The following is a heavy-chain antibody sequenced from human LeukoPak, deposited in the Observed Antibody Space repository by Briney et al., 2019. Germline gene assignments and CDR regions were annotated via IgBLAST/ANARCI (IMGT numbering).Heavy chain of an antibody. CDR1: GYTFTGYY. J-gene: IGHJ4*02. CDR3: ARAFCSSTSCYADFDY. Sequence: VSVKVSCKASGYTFTGYYMHWVRQAPGQGLEWMGWINAGNGNTKYSQEFQGRVTITRDTSASTAYMELSSLRSEDMAVYYCARAFCSSTSCYADFDYWGQGTLVTVSS. CDR2: INAGNGNT. D-gene: IGHD2-2*01. V-gene: IGHV1-3*03.